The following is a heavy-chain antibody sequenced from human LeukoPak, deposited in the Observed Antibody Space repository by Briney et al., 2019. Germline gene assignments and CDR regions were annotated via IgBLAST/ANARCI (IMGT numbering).Heavy chain of an antibody. Sequence: QSSETLSLTCTVSGGSINNYYWSWIRQPPGKGLEWIGYIFYSGSTDYNPSLKSRVTISVDTSKNQFSLKLSSVTAADTAVYYCARLFGYAGSYNWFDPWGQGTLVTVSS. CDR3: ARLFGYAGSYNWFDP. CDR2: IFYSGST. D-gene: IGHD3-10*02. J-gene: IGHJ5*02. CDR1: GGSINNYY. V-gene: IGHV4-59*08.